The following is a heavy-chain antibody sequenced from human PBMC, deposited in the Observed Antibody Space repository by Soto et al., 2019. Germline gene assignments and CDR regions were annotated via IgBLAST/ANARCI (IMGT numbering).Heavy chain of an antibody. Sequence: EVPLLESGGGLVQPGGSLRLSCAASGFTFSSYAMRWVRQAPVKGLEWVSAISGSGGSTYYADSVKGRFTISRDNSKNTLYLQMNSLRAEDTAVYYCARRGSGSYYDYWGQRTLVTVSS. CDR1: GFTFSSYA. CDR3: ARRGSGSYYDY. D-gene: IGHD1-26*01. CDR2: ISGSGGST. V-gene: IGHV3-23*01. J-gene: IGHJ4*02.